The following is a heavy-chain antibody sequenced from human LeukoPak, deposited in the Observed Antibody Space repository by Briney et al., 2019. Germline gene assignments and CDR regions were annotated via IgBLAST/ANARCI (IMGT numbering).Heavy chain of an antibody. J-gene: IGHJ4*02. V-gene: IGHV3-15*01. CDR2: ISSKGGGETT. CDR3: AKKSTAMVTYNYFDY. D-gene: IGHD5-18*01. Sequence: GGSLRLSCAASGFKFSDAWMSWVRQAPGKGLEWVGRISSKGGGETTDYVSPVKGRLTISRDDSKNMVYLQMNSLRAEDTAVYYCAKKSTAMVTYNYFDYWGQGTLVTVSS. CDR1: GFKFSDAW.